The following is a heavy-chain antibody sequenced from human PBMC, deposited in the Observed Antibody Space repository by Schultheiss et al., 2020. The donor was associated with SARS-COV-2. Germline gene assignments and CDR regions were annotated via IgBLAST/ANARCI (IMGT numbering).Heavy chain of an antibody. J-gene: IGHJ5*02. CDR3: AKDSSGWYNWFDP. Sequence: GGSLRLSCAASGFTVSSNYMSWVRQAPGKGLEWVSGISWNSGSIGYADSVKGRFTISRDNSKNTLYLQMNSLRAEDTAVYYCAKDSSGWYNWFDPWGQGTLVTVAS. D-gene: IGHD6-19*01. CDR2: ISWNSGSI. CDR1: GFTVSSNY. V-gene: IGHV3-23*01.